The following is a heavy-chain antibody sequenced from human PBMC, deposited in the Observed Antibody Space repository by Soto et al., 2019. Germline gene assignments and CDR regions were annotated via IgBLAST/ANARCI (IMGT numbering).Heavy chain of an antibody. D-gene: IGHD1-26*01. Sequence: ASVKVSCKASGYTFTSYGISWVRQAPGQGLEWMGWINTYNGNTNYAQKLQGRVTMTTDTSTSTAYMELRSLRSDDTAVYYCGRDRALELGDYWGQGTLVTVSS. V-gene: IGHV1-18*01. CDR3: GRDRALELGDY. J-gene: IGHJ4*02. CDR2: INTYNGNT. CDR1: GYTFTSYG.